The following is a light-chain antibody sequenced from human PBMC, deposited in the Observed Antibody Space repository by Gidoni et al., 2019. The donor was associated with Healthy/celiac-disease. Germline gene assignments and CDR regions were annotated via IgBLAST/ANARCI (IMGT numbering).Light chain of an antibody. CDR3: QQYNNWPPDT. CDR1: QSVSSN. J-gene: IGKJ2*01. CDR2: GAS. Sequence: EIVMTQSPATLSVSPGESATLSCRARQSVSSNLAWYQQKPGQAPRLLIYGASTRATGIPARFSGSGSGTEFTLTISSLQSEDFAVYYCQQYNNWPPDTFGQGTKLEIK. V-gene: IGKV3-15*01.